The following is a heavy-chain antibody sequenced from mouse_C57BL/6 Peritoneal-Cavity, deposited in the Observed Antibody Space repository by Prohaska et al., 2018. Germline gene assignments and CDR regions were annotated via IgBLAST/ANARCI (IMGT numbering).Heavy chain of an antibody. J-gene: IGHJ1*03. V-gene: IGHV4-1*01. CDR1: GFDFSRYW. CDR3: ASTYWYFDV. Sequence: EVKLLQSGGGLVQPGGSLKLSCAASGFDFSRYWMSWVRRAPGKGLEWIGEINPDSSTINDATYLKDKFIISRDNAKNTLYLQMSKVRSEDTALYYCASTYWYFDVWGTGTTVTVSS. CDR2: INPDSSTI.